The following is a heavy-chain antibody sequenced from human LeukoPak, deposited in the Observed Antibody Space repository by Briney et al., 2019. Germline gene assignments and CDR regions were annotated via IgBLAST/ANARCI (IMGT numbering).Heavy chain of an antibody. Sequence: SETLSFTCTVSGGSISSGGYYRSWIHQHPGKGLEWIGYIYYSGSTYYNPSLKSRVTISVDTSKNQFSLKLSSVTAADTAVYYCARARPYYDFWSGPVGGMDVWGQGTTVTVSS. CDR3: ARARPYYDFWSGPVGGMDV. D-gene: IGHD3-3*01. V-gene: IGHV4-31*03. CDR2: IYYSGST. J-gene: IGHJ6*02. CDR1: GGSISSGGYY.